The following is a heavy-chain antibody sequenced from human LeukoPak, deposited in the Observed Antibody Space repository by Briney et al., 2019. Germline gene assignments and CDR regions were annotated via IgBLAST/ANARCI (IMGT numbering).Heavy chain of an antibody. CDR2: IYYSGST. D-gene: IGHD5-24*01. J-gene: IGHJ4*02. V-gene: IGHV4-59*08. Sequence: PSETLSLTCTVSGGSMSSYYWSWIRQPPGKGLEWIGYIYYSGSTKYNPSLKSRVTISVDTSKNQFSLKLSSVTTADTAVYYCARGARAGYNLEPFDYWGQGTLVTVSS. CDR1: GGSMSSYY. CDR3: ARGARAGYNLEPFDY.